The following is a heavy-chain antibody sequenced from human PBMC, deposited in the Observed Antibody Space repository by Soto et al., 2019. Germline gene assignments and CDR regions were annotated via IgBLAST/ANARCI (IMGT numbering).Heavy chain of an antibody. CDR2: INPYNGKT. V-gene: IGHV1-18*01. D-gene: IGHD3-10*01. J-gene: IGHJ4*02. Sequence: QVQLVQSGAEVKKPGASVKVSCKASGYTFTSYGISWVRQAPGQGLEWMGWINPYNGKTNYAQKLQGRVTITTDTSTNTAYMELRSLRSGDTAVYYCARDWLGIDYWGQGTLVTVSS. CDR3: ARDWLGIDY. CDR1: GYTFTSYG.